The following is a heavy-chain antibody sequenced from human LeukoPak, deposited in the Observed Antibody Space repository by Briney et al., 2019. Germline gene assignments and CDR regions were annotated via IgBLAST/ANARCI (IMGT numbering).Heavy chain of an antibody. Sequence: ASVKVSCKASGYTFTSYGISWVRQAPGQGLEWMGWISAYNGNTNYAQKLQGRVTMTTDTSTSTAYMELRSLRSDDTVVYYCAREGSPDFWSGYRWYFDYWGQGTLVTVSS. V-gene: IGHV1-18*01. CDR1: GYTFTSYG. CDR3: AREGSPDFWSGYRWYFDY. J-gene: IGHJ4*02. D-gene: IGHD3-3*01. CDR2: ISAYNGNT.